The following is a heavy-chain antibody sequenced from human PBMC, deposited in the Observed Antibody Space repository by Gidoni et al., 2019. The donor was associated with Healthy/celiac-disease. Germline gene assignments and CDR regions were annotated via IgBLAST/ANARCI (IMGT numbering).Heavy chain of an antibody. Sequence: QVQLVQSGAEVKKPGASVKVSCKASGYTFTSYGISWVRQAPGQGLEWMGWISAYNGNTNYAQKLQGRVTMTTDTSTSTAYMELRSLRSDDTAVYYCATAPRAGLESYYYYYYGMDVWGQGTTVTVSS. D-gene: IGHD3-22*01. V-gene: IGHV1-18*01. CDR3: ATAPRAGLESYYYYYYGMDV. CDR1: GYTFTSYG. J-gene: IGHJ6*02. CDR2: ISAYNGNT.